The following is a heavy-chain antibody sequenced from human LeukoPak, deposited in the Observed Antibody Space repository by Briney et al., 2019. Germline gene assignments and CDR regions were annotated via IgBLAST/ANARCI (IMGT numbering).Heavy chain of an antibody. CDR2: VSGPGHDT. V-gene: IGHV3-23*01. Sequence: GGSLRLSCAASRFIFSDYAMSWVRQAPGKGLEWVAVVSGPGHDTYYADSVKGRFTISRDNSKNTLYLQMNSLRAEDTAVYYCAKFIGVAGTENNYWGQGTLVTVSS. CDR1: RFIFSDYA. D-gene: IGHD6-19*01. CDR3: AKFIGVAGTENNY. J-gene: IGHJ4*02.